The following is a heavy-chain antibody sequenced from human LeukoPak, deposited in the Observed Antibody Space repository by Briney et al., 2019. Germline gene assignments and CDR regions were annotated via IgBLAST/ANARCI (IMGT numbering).Heavy chain of an antibody. CDR1: GYTFTSYD. CDR2: MNPNSGNT. CDR3: ARGRADNYYYYYMDV. V-gene: IGHV1-8*03. J-gene: IGHJ6*03. Sequence: ASVKVSCKASGYTFTSYDINWVRQATGQGLEWMGWMNPNSGNTGYAQKFQGRLTITRNTSISTAYMELSSLRSEDTAVYYCARGRADNYYYYYMDVWGKGTTVTISS.